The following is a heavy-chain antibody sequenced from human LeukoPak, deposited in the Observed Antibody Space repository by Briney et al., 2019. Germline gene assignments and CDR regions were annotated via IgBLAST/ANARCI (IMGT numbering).Heavy chain of an antibody. V-gene: IGHV3-30*02. J-gene: IGHJ4*02. CDR1: GIKFSNYG. Sequence: GGSLTIFFSASGIKFSNYGDHWVRQAPGKGLEWLAFIRSDGTKIVYEESLEGRFTISRDNSKNTLYLQMNSLRGGDSAVYYCVTAVFDYWGQGTLVTVSS. CDR2: IRSDGTKI. CDR3: VTAVFDY.